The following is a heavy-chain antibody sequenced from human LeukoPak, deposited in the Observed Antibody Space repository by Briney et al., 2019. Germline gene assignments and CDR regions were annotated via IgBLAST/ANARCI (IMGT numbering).Heavy chain of an antibody. D-gene: IGHD6-13*01. V-gene: IGHV3-23*01. CDR3: AKTSVAGTRYNYYAMDV. J-gene: IGHJ6*02. Sequence: PGGSLRLSCAASGFIFNNYAMRWVRQAPGEGLEWVATISGSGGSAHYADSVKGRFTISRDSSKNTLSLQMNRLRGEDTAIYYCAKTSVAGTRYNYYAMDVWGQGTTVTVSS. CDR2: ISGSGGSA. CDR1: GFIFNNYA.